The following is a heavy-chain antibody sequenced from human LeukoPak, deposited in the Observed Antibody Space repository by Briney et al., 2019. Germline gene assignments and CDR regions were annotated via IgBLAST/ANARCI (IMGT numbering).Heavy chain of an antibody. CDR1: GFTVSSNY. CDR3: ARRNYPHYYYGMDV. V-gene: IGHV3-53*01. CDR2: IYSGGST. J-gene: IGHJ6*02. Sequence: GGSLRLSCAAPGFTVSSNYMSWVRQAPGKGLEWVSVIYSGGSTYYADSVKGRFTISRDNSKNTLYLQMNSLRAEDTAVYYCARRNYPHYYYGMDVWGQGTTVTVSS. D-gene: IGHD4-11*01.